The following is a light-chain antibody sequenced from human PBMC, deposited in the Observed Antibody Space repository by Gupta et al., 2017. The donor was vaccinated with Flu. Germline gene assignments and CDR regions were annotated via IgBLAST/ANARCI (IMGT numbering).Light chain of an antibody. CDR1: QRISSY. J-gene: IGKJ2*01. V-gene: IGKV1-39*01. Sequence: DIQMTQSPSSLSASVGDRVTITCRASQRISSYLNWYQQKPVKAPTLLIYAAASLQSGVPSRLSRSGSATAFTLTISILQPEDFVTYYCQQSYRTPQTFGQGTNLEIK. CDR3: QQSYRTPQT. CDR2: AAA.